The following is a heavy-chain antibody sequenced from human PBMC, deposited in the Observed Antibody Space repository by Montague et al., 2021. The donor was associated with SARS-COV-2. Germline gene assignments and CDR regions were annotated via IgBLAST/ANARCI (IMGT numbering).Heavy chain of an antibody. V-gene: IGHV3-66*04. Sequence: SLRLSCAASGFSVNNFYMRWVRQAPGKGLEWVSVIHTGGNKFYAASVMSSFTISRDYFRNIVELQMNGLSADDTALYYCVRQGQYCGGDCYTADLWGQGTLVTVSS. CDR3: VRQGQYCGGDCYTADL. CDR2: IHTGGNK. J-gene: IGHJ5*02. D-gene: IGHD2-21*02. CDR1: GFSVNNFY.